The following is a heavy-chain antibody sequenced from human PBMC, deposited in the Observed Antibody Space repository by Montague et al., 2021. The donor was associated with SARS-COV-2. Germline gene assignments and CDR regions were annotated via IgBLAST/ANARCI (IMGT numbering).Heavy chain of an antibody. Sequence: SETLSLTRAVSGDSMSSNNWWTWVRPSPGKGLEWIGEIHHIVGTNYNPSLKSRVSISVDKSRNQFSLNLNSVTAADTAFDYCATVFGGCSATSCYLYNWGRGTLVAVSS. J-gene: IGHJ4*02. CDR1: GDSMSSNNW. V-gene: IGHV4-4*02. CDR2: IHHIVGT. D-gene: IGHD2-2*01. CDR3: ATVFGGCSATSCYLYN.